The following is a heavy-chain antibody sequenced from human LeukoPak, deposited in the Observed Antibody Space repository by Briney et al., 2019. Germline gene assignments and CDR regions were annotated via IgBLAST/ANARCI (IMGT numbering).Heavy chain of an antibody. CDR2: IYYSGST. CDR1: GGSISSSSYY. CDR3: ARVQLYADY. V-gene: IGHV4-39*07. Sequence: SETLSLTCTVSGGSISSSSYYWGWIRQPPGKGLEWIGSIYYSGSTYYNPSLKSRVTISVDTSKNQFSLKLSSVTAADTAVYYCARVQLYADYWGQGTLITVSS. J-gene: IGHJ4*02. D-gene: IGHD2-8*01.